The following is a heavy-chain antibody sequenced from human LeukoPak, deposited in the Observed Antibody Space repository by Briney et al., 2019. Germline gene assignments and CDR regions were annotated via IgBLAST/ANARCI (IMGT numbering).Heavy chain of an antibody. V-gene: IGHV3-21*01. CDR3: ARAQKLIGEFDY. Sequence: GGSLRLSCAASRFTFSSYSMNWVRQAPGKGLEWVSSIDSSSSHIYYADSLKGRFTISRDNAKNSLYLQMNSLRAEDTAVYYCARAQKLIGEFDYWGQGTLVTVSS. J-gene: IGHJ4*02. D-gene: IGHD3-10*01. CDR2: IDSSSSHI. CDR1: RFTFSSYS.